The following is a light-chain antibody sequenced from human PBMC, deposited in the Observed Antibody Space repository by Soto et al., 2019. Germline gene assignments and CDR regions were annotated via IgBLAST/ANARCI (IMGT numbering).Light chain of an antibody. CDR2: VTS. J-gene: IGKJ1*01. V-gene: IGKV1-39*01. CDR3: QKTFSAPWT. Sequence: DIQMTQSPSSLSASVGDRVSVTCRTSQNITKFLNWYQEKPGKAPKVLIYVTSNLENGVPSMFSGSGSGTHFTISISSLQPEDFATYYCQKTFSAPWTFGPGTRVEVK. CDR1: QNITKF.